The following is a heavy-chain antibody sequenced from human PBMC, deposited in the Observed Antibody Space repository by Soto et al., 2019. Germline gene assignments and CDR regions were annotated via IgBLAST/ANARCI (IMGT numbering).Heavy chain of an antibody. V-gene: IGHV3-21*01. Sequence: GGSLRLSCAASGFTFSSYSMNWVRQAPGKGLEWVSSISSSSSYIYYADSVKGRFTISRDNAKNSLYLQMNSLRAEDTAVYYCARDYYDSSGYYYEAADYWGQGTLVTSPQ. CDR2: ISSSSSYI. J-gene: IGHJ4*02. CDR3: ARDYYDSSGYYYEAADY. CDR1: GFTFSSYS. D-gene: IGHD3-22*01.